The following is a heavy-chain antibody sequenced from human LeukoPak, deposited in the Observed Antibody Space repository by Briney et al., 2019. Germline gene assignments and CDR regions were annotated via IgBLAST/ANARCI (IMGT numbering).Heavy chain of an antibody. Sequence: GGALRLSCAASGFTFSSSWMTWVRQAPGNGLERVAHIKEDGTEEYYVDSVKGRFSISRDNDKNSLYLQMNSLRAEDTAVYYCAKDFGGHDQPSDYWGQGTLVTVSS. CDR2: IKEDGTEE. CDR3: AKDFGGHDQPSDY. V-gene: IGHV3-7*03. CDR1: GFTFSSSW. D-gene: IGHD3-10*01. J-gene: IGHJ4*02.